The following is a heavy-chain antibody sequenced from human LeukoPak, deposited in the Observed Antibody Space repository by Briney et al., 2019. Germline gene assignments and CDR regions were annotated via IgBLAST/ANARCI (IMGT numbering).Heavy chain of an antibody. CDR2: IYYSGST. V-gene: IGHV4-39*01. D-gene: IGHD3-3*01. CDR3: ARATYDFWSGYLSPHYFDY. CDR1: GGSISSSSYY. J-gene: IGHJ4*02. Sequence: PSETLSLTCTVSGGSISSSSYYWGWIRQPPGKGLECIGSIYYSGSTYYNPSLKSRVTISVDTSKNQFSLKLSSVTAADTAVYYCARATYDFWSGYLSPHYFDYWGQGTLVTVSS.